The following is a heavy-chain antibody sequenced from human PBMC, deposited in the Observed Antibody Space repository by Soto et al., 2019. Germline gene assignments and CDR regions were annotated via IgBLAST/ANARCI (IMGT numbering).Heavy chain of an antibody. CDR1: GGSFSGYY. V-gene: IGHV4-34*01. J-gene: IGHJ4*02. CDR3: ARGRSHGDYVLFYFDY. CDR2: INHSGST. Sequence: TSETLSLTCAVYGGSFSGYYWSWIRQPPGKGLEWIGEINHSGSTNYNPSLKSRVTISVDTSKNQFSLKLSSVTAADTAVYYCARGRSHGDYVLFYFDYWGQGTLVTVSS. D-gene: IGHD4-17*01.